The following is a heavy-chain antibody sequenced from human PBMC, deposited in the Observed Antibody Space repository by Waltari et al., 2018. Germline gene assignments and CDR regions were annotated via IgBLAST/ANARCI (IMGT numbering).Heavy chain of an antibody. V-gene: IGHV1-69*12. CDR1: GGTFSSYA. J-gene: IGHJ6*03. D-gene: IGHD2-15*01. CDR3: AIVVAATHYYYYMDV. CDR2: IIPIVGIA. Sequence: QVQLVQSGAEVKKPGSSVKVSCKASGGTFSSYAISWVRQAPGQGLEWMGGIIPIVGIANYAQKFQGRVTITADESTSTAYMELSSLRSEDTAVYYCAIVVAATHYYYYMDVWGKGTTVTVSS.